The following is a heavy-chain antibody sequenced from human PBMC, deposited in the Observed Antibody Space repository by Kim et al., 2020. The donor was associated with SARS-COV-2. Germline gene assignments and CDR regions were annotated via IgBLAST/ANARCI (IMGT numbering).Heavy chain of an antibody. J-gene: IGHJ4*02. D-gene: IGHD3-10*02. V-gene: IGHV4-39*01. Sequence: SETLSLTCTVSGGSISSSSYYWGWIRQPPGKGLEWIGSIYYSGSTYYNPSLKSRVTISVDTSKNQFSLKLSSVTAADTAVYYCASPSPYVFDYWGRGTLVTVSS. CDR2: IYYSGST. CDR1: GGSISSSSYY. CDR3: ASPSPYVFDY.